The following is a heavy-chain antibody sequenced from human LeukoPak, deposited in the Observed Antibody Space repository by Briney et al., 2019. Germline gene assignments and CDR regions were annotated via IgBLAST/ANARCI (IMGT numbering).Heavy chain of an antibody. D-gene: IGHD5-24*01. CDR2: IYSGGTT. CDR1: GFTFSSYA. CDR3: ASRRWLQSNFDY. Sequence: PGGSLRLSCAASGFTFSSYAMSWLRQAPGKGLEWVSVIYSGGTTYYADSVRGRFTISRDSSKNTVYLQMNSLRAEDTAVYYCASRRWLQSNFDYWGQGTLVTVSS. J-gene: IGHJ4*02. V-gene: IGHV3-66*01.